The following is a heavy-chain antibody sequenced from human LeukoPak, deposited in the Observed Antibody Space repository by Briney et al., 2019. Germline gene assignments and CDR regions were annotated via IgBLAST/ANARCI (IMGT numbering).Heavy chain of an antibody. D-gene: IGHD5-12*01. CDR1: GFTFSSYA. V-gene: IGHV3-23*01. Sequence: GGSLRLSCASSGFTFSSYAMSWVRHPPGRALEWGSAITISGDRTFYADSVKGRLTISRDNSKNTLYLQMRSLRAEDTAIYYCAKVPTYSGYEYPPYCFDYWGQGTLVTVSS. CDR2: ITISGDRT. CDR3: AKVPTYSGYEYPPYCFDY. J-gene: IGHJ4*02.